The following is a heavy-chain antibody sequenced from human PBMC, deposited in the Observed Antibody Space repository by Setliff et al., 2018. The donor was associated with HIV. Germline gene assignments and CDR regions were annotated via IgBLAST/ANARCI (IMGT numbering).Heavy chain of an antibody. Sequence: PSETLSLTCTVSGASITRGGDFWSWIRQHPGKGLDWFGYIYYTGSTYYNPSPRSRVSISLDTSKNHISLTLSSVTAADTAVYYCARHPSWGSIDYWGQGTLVTVSS. V-gene: IGHV4-31*03. J-gene: IGHJ4*02. D-gene: IGHD7-27*01. CDR2: IYYTGST. CDR1: GASITRGGDF. CDR3: ARHPSWGSIDY.